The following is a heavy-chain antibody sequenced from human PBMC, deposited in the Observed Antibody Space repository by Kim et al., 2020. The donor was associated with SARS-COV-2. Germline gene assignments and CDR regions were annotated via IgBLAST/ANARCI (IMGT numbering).Heavy chain of an antibody. D-gene: IGHD1-26*01. CDR3: AKDTKYSGSDGYFDY. V-gene: IGHV3-43*01. Sequence: DSVKGRFTISRDNSKNSLYLQMNSLRTEDTALYYCAKDTKYSGSDGYFDYWGQGTLVTVSS. J-gene: IGHJ4*02.